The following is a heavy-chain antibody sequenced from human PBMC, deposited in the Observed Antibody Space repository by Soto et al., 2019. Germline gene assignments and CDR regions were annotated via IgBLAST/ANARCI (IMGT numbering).Heavy chain of an antibody. V-gene: IGHV4-34*01. J-gene: IGHJ6*02. CDR3: ARSLVYYDFWSGYYTGYYYSGMDV. Sequence: SETLSLTCAVYGGSFSGYYWSWIRQPPGKGLEWIGEINHSGSTNYNPSLKSRVTISVDTSKNQFSLKLSSVTAADTAVYYCARSLVYYDFWSGYYTGYYYSGMDVWGQGTTVTVSS. CDR2: INHSGST. D-gene: IGHD3-3*01. CDR1: GGSFSGYY.